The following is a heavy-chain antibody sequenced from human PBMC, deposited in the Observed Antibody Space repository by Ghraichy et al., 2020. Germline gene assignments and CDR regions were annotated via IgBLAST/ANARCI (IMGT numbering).Heavy chain of an antibody. CDR1: GFTFDDYG. J-gene: IGHJ2*01. Sequence: GGSLRLSCAASGFTFDDYGMSWVRQAPGKGLEWVSGINWNGGSTGYADSVKGRFTISRDNAKNSLYLQMNSLRAEDTALYHCARAPLILRRRTGGWYFDLWGRGTLVTVSS. CDR2: INWNGGST. CDR3: ARAPLILRRRTGGWYFDL. V-gene: IGHV3-20*01. D-gene: IGHD2-8*01.